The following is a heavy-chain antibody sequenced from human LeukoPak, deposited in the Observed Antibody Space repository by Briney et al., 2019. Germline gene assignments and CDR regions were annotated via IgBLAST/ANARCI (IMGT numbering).Heavy chain of an antibody. D-gene: IGHD6-13*01. CDR3: ARDKSGYSSSWNYYYYMDV. V-gene: IGHV4-59*01. CDR1: GGSISSYY. Sequence: SETLSLTCTVSGGSISSYYWSWIRQPPGKGLEWIGYIYYIGSTNYNPSLKSRVTISVDTSKNQFSLKLSSVTAADTAVYYCARDKSGYSSSWNYYYYMDVWGKGATVTVSS. CDR2: IYYIGST. J-gene: IGHJ6*03.